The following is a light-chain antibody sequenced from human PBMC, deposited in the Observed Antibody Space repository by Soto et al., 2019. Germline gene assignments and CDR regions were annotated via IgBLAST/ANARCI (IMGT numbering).Light chain of an antibody. CDR2: AAS. J-gene: IGKJ4*01. V-gene: IGKV1-9*01. CDR1: QRISRD. Sequence: IQLTQSPSSLSACLGDSVTITCMASQRISRDLSWYQQKPGRAPILLISAASTLQSGVPARFSGSGSGTDFTLSITSLQPEDFATYYCQQLNTYPVTFGGGTKVDIK. CDR3: QQLNTYPVT.